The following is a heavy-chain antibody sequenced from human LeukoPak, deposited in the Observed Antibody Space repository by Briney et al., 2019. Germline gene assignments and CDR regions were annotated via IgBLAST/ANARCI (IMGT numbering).Heavy chain of an antibody. CDR2: IYSGGST. D-gene: IGHD3-9*01. CDR3: ARENDILTGYYNWFDP. J-gene: IGHJ5*02. Sequence: PGGSLRLSCAASGFTVSSNYMSWVRQAPGKGLEWVSVIYSGGSTYYADSVKGRFTISRDNSKNTLYLQMNSLRAEDTAVYYCARENDILTGYYNWFDPWGQGTLVTVSS. CDR1: GFTVSSNY. V-gene: IGHV3-53*01.